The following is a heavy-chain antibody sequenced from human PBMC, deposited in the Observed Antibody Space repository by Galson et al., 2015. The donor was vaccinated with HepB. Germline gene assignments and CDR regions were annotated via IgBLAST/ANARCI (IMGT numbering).Heavy chain of an antibody. Sequence: SLRLSCAASGFTFSSYAMHWVRQAPGKGLEWVAVISYDGSNKYYADSVKGRFTISRDNSKNTLYLQMNSLRAEDTAVYYCASSYDYVWGSYRFLPGHHDYWSQGTLVTVSS. D-gene: IGHD3-16*02. CDR1: GFTFSSYA. CDR2: ISYDGSNK. CDR3: ASSYDYVWGSYRFLPGHHDY. J-gene: IGHJ4*02. V-gene: IGHV3-30-3*01.